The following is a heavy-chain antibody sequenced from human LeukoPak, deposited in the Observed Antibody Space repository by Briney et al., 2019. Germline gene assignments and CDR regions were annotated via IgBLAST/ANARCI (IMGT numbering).Heavy chain of an antibody. D-gene: IGHD1-1*01. CDR2: ISDSGSSV. V-gene: IGHV3-48*04. J-gene: IGHJ6*03. CDR1: GFTFSTYG. CDR3: ARDATTAIGTVYMDV. Sequence: GGTLRLSCAASGFTFSTYGMTWVRQAPGKGLEWLSHISDSGSSVHYADSVKGRFTISRDNSKNSLYLEMNSLRVEDTAIYYCARDATTAIGTVYMDVWVKGTTVTISS.